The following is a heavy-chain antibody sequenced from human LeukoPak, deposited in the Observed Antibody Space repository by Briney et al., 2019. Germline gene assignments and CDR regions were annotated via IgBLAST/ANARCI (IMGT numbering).Heavy chain of an antibody. V-gene: IGHV1-18*01. CDR1: GYTFSTYG. J-gene: IGHJ4*02. CDR2: ISGYNGNT. D-gene: IGHD4-23*01. Sequence: ASVKVSCKTSGYTFSTYGISWVRQAPGQGLEWMGWISGYNGNTKYAQNVQGRVTMTTDTSTNTAYMELRSLRSDDTAVYYCARQHSGGNSVPWDYWRQGTLVTVSS. CDR3: ARQHSGGNSVPWDY.